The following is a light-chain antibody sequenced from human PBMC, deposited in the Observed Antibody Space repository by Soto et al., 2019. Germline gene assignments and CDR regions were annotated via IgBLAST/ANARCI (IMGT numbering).Light chain of an antibody. CDR3: QKYNTVPAT. CDR1: QGIGNS. J-gene: IGKJ5*01. Sequence: DIQMTQSPPSLSASVGDRVTITCRASQGIGNSLAWYQQKPGTVPILLIYSASTLQSGVPYRFSGSGSGTDFALTISSLQPEDVAAYYCQKYNTVPATFSQRTRLEIK. V-gene: IGKV1-27*01. CDR2: SAS.